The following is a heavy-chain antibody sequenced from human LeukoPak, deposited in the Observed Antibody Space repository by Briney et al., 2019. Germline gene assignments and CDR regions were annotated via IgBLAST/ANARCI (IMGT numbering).Heavy chain of an antibody. D-gene: IGHD5-12*01. J-gene: IGHJ2*01. CDR3: ARMVPDASGYDLWYFDL. CDR2: IYYSGST. CDR1: GGSISSYY. Sequence: SETLSLTCTVSGGSISSYYWSWIRQPPGKGLEGSGYIYYSGSTNYNPSLKSRVTISVDTSKNQFSLKLSSVTAADTAVYYCARMVPDASGYDLWYFDLWGRGTLVTVSS. V-gene: IGHV4-59*01.